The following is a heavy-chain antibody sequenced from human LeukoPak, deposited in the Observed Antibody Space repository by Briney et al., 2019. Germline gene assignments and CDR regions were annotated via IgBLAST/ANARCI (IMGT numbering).Heavy chain of an antibody. CDR3: ARSLYYDSSGYYFDY. CDR1: GYTFTGYY. V-gene: IGHV1-2*02. CDR2: INPNSGGT. J-gene: IGHJ4*02. Sequence: ASVKVSCKASGYTFTGYYIHWVRQAPGQGLEWMGWINPNSGGTNYAQKFQGRVTMTRDTSINTAYMELSRLRSDDTAVYYCARSLYYDSSGYYFDYWGQGTLVTVSS. D-gene: IGHD3-22*01.